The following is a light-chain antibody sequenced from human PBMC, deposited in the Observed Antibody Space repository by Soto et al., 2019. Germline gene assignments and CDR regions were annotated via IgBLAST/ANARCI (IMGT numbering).Light chain of an antibody. V-gene: IGKV1-12*01. CDR2: SAS. CDR1: QGFSTW. CDR3: QQANSFPRT. Sequence: DIPMTQSPSSVSVSVGDRVTITCRASQGFSTWLAWYRRKPGRAPELLIYSASSLHCGVPSRFSGSGSGTDFTLTISSLQPEDFATYYCQQANSFPRTFGGGTEVEIK. J-gene: IGKJ4*01.